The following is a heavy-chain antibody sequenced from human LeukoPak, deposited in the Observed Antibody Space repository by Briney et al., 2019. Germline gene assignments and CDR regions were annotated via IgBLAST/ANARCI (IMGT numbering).Heavy chain of an antibody. Sequence: GASVKVSCKASGGTFSSYAISWVRQAPGQGLEWMGGIIPIFGTANYAQKFQGRVTITADESTSTAYMELSSLRSEDTAVYYCERDQDTILSVNWFDPWGQGTLVTVSS. CDR1: GGTFSSYA. CDR2: IIPIFGTA. CDR3: ERDQDTILSVNWFDP. V-gene: IGHV1-69*01. J-gene: IGHJ5*02. D-gene: IGHD3-9*01.